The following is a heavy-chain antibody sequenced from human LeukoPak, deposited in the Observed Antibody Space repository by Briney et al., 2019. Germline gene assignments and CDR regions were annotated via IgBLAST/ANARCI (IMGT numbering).Heavy chain of an antibody. CDR2: MNPNSGNT. Sequence: ASVKVSCKASGYTFTSYDINWVRQATGQGLEWMGWMNPNSGNTGYAQKFQGRVTITRNTSISTAYMELSSLRSEDTAVYYCARLGEGYCSSTSCYYYYYYMDVWGKGTTVTVSS. J-gene: IGHJ6*03. CDR3: ARLGEGYCSSTSCYYYYYYMDV. D-gene: IGHD2-2*01. CDR1: GYTFTSYD. V-gene: IGHV1-8*03.